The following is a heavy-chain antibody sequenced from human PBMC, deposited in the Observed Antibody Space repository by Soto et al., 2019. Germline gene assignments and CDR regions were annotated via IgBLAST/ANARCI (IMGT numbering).Heavy chain of an antibody. J-gene: IGHJ4*02. V-gene: IGHV4-59*08. CDR1: GGSISSYY. D-gene: IGHD4-17*01. CDR2: IYYSGST. CDR3: ARQFSVHGDYGRYFDF. Sequence: SETLSLTCTVSGGSISSYYWSWILQPPGKGLEWIGYIYYSGSTNYNPSLKSRVTISVDTSKNQFSLKLSSVTAADTAVYYCARQFSVHGDYGRYFDFWGQGTLVTVSS.